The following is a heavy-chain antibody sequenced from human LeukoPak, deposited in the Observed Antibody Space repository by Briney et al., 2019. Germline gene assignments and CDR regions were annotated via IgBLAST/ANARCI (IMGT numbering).Heavy chain of an antibody. J-gene: IGHJ5*02. CDR3: ARREGDWFDP. CDR1: GYSINNYW. CDR2: IYPADSDI. Sequence: PGESLKISCKGSGYSINNYWIGWVRQMPGKGLEWMGIIYPADSDIRYSPSFQGQVTISADKSISTAYLQWSSLKASDTAMYYCARREGDWFDPWGQGTLVTVSS. V-gene: IGHV5-51*01.